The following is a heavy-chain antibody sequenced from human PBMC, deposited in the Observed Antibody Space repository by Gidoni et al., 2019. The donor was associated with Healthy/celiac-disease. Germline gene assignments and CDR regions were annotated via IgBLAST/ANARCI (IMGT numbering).Heavy chain of an antibody. V-gene: IGHV3-49*05. D-gene: IGHD4-17*01. Sequence: EVQLVYSGGGLVKPGRSLRLSCTASGFTFVDYAMSWFRQAPGKGLEWVGFIRSKAYGGTTEYAASVKGRFTISRDDSKSIAYLQMNSLKTEDTAVYYCTRGRDYRDAFDIWGQGTMVTVSS. CDR1: GFTFVDYA. CDR3: TRGRDYRDAFDI. CDR2: IRSKAYGGTT. J-gene: IGHJ3*02.